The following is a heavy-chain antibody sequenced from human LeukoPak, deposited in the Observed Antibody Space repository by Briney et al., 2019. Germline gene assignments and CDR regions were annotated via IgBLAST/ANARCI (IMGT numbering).Heavy chain of an antibody. D-gene: IGHD2-21*01. CDR3: AKLVVGPQRDY. CDR1: GFTFSSYW. J-gene: IGHJ4*02. Sequence: GGSLRLSCAASGFTFSSYWMHWVRQAPGKGLEWVSAISGSGGSTYYAGSVKGRFTISRDNSKNTLYLQMNSLRAEDTAVYYCAKLVVGPQRDYWGQGTLVTVSS. V-gene: IGHV3-23*01. CDR2: ISGSGGST.